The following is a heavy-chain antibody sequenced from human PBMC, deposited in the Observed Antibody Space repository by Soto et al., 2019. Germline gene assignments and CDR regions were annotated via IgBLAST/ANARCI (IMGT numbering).Heavy chain of an antibody. D-gene: IGHD3-16*01. CDR2: IYWDDDK. Sequence: QITLKESGPTLVKPTQTLTLTCTFSGFSLSTSGVAVGWIRQPPGKALEWLALIYWDDDKRYSPALKRRLTNTKDTSKNHVVLKRTNMDPVDTATYYCVHRRGCRWFDPWGQGTLVTVAS. CDR1: GFSLSTSGVA. V-gene: IGHV2-5*02. CDR3: VHRRGCRWFDP. J-gene: IGHJ5*02.